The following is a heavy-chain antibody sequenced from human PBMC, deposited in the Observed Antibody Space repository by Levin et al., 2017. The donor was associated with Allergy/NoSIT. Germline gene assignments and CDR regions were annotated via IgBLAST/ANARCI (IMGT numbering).Heavy chain of an antibody. D-gene: IGHD2-8*02. CDR1: GGSISSSNW. CDR3: ARVRRIRVVYAIPYYYCYYMDV. J-gene: IGHJ6*03. CDR2: IYHSGST. Sequence: SETLSLTCAVSGGSISSSNWWSWVRQPPGKGLEWIGEIYHSGSTNYNPSLKSRVTISVDKSKNQFSLKLSSVTAADTAVYYCARVRRIRVVYAIPYYYCYYMDVWGKGTTVTVSS. V-gene: IGHV4-4*02.